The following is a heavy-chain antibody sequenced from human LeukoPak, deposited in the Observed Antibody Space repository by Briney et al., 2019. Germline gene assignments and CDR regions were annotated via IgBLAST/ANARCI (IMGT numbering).Heavy chain of an antibody. D-gene: IGHD4-17*01. CDR1: GFRFSNYW. CDR3: AWARSYLDYEGIDI. Sequence: GGSLRLSCEASGFRFSNYWMSWVRLPPGKGLEWVAKIKEDGSQTYYMDSVNGRFIISRDSAKNSVRLQMFSLRVGDTGIYYCAWARSYLDYEGIDIWGRGTLVTVSS. CDR2: IKEDGSQT. V-gene: IGHV3-7*04. J-gene: IGHJ1*01.